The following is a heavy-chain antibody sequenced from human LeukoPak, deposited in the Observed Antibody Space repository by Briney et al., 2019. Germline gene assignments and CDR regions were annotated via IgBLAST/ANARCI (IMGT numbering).Heavy chain of an antibody. D-gene: IGHD3-22*01. CDR2: IYYSGST. V-gene: IGHV4-39*01. Sequence: SETLSLTCTVSGGSISSSSYYWGWIRQPPGKGLEWIGSIYYSGSTYYNPSLKSRVTISVDTSKNQFSLKLSSVTAADTAVFYCARGATYYDSSGYHPFDAFDMWGHGTMVTVSS. J-gene: IGHJ3*02. CDR3: ARGATYYDSSGYHPFDAFDM. CDR1: GGSISSSSYY.